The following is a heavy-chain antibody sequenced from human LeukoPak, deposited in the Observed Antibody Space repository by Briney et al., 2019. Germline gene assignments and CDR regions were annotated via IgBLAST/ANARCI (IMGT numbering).Heavy chain of an antibody. D-gene: IGHD6-13*01. J-gene: IGHJ6*02. V-gene: IGHV3-53*01. CDR1: GFTFNDAW. CDR3: ARAAAGRAYYHYGMDV. CDR2: LDSDGSP. Sequence: GGSLRLSCAASGFTFNDAWMNWVRQAPGKGLEWVSILDSDGSPSYADSVKGRFTISRDNSKNTLDLQMNSLRAEDTAVYYCARAAAGRAYYHYGMDVWGQGTTVTVSS.